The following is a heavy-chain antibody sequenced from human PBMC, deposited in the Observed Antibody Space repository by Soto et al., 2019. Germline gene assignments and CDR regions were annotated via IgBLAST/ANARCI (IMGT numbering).Heavy chain of an antibody. V-gene: IGHV3-43D*03. J-gene: IGHJ6*02. CDR2: ISWDGGST. Sequence: GESLKISCAASGFTFDDYAMHWVRQAPGKGLEWVSLISWDGGSTYYADSVKGRFTISRDNSKNSLYLQMNSLRAEDTALYYCAKDGTAADYYYGMDVWGQGTTVTVSS. CDR1: GFTFDDYA. CDR3: AKDGTAADYYYGMDV. D-gene: IGHD6-13*01.